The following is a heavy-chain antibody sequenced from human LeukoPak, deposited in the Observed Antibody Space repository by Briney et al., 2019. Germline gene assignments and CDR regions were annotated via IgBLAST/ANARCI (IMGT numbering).Heavy chain of an antibody. CDR3: ARGSMVRGFGFDY. J-gene: IGHJ4*02. D-gene: IGHD3-10*01. Sequence: SETLSLTCTVSGGSISPYYWSWIRQPPGKGLEWIGEINHSGSTNYNPSLKSRVTISVDTSKNQFSLKLSSVTAADTAVYYCARGSMVRGFGFDYWGQGTLVTVSS. CDR1: GGSISPYY. V-gene: IGHV4-34*01. CDR2: INHSGST.